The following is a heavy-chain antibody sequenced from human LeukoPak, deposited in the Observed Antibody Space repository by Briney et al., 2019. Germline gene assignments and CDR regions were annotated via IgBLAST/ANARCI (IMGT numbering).Heavy chain of an antibody. CDR3: ARVRPTNYCGSTY. D-gene: IGHD3-10*01. V-gene: IGHV1-18*01. Sequence: GASVKVSCKASGYTFSNYGISWVRQAPGQGLEWMGWVTGYNGNTNYAQKFRGRVTMTTDTSTSTTYMELRNLGSDDTAVYYCARVRPTNYCGSTYWGQGTLVTVSS. CDR2: VTGYNGNT. J-gene: IGHJ4*02. CDR1: GYTFSNYG.